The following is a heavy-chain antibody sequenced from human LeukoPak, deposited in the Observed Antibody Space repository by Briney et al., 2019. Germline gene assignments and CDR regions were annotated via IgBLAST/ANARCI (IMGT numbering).Heavy chain of an antibody. CDR2: IFSNGDT. CDR3: TRDQMNY. Sequence: GGSLRLSCTASEFTVSRNYMLWVRQAPGKGLEWVPLIFSNGDTHYADSVMGRFTISTDTSTNTVSLQMNSLIIEDTTMVYCTRDQMNYWGQGTLVTVSS. CDR1: EFTVSRNY. V-gene: IGHV3-53*01. D-gene: IGHD5-24*01. J-gene: IGHJ4*02.